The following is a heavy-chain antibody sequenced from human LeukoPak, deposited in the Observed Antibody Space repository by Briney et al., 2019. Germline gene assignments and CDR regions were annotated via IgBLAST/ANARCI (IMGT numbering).Heavy chain of an antibody. CDR1: GFTFSSYG. CDR3: ATKTYYYDSSGYYQYYFDF. CDR2: ISSSGGST. Sequence: GGSLRLSCATSGFTFSSYGLSWVRQAPGKGLEWVSAISSSGGSTHYADSVKGRFTISRDNSKNTVYLQMYSLRAEDTAVYYCATKTYYYDSSGYYQYYFDFWGQGTLVTVSS. J-gene: IGHJ4*02. V-gene: IGHV3-23*01. D-gene: IGHD3-22*01.